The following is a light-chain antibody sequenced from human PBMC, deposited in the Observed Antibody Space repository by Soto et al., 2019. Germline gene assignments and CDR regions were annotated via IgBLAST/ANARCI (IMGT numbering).Light chain of an antibody. J-gene: IGKJ5*01. V-gene: IGKV3-11*01. CDR3: QQGIDWPPT. Sequence: EIVLTQSPSTLSLSPGERATLSCRASQNIRSTLAWYQQKPGQAPRILIYDASHRTTGIPARFSGGGSGTDFTLTISSLEPEDFALYYCQQGIDWPPTFGQGTRLEIK. CDR1: QNIRST. CDR2: DAS.